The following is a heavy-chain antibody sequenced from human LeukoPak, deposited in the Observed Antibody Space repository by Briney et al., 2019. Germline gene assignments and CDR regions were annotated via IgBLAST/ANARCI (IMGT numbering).Heavy chain of an antibody. CDR3: AKDSCGSTTCYWDY. CDR1: GFTFSSYG. V-gene: IGHV3-23*01. J-gene: IGHJ4*02. D-gene: IGHD2-2*01. Sequence: PGGSLRLSCAASGFTFSSYGMHWVRQAPGKGLEWVSAISGSGSGGGTYYADSVKGRFTISRDNSKNTLYLQMNSLRAEDTAAYYCAKDSCGSTTCYWDYWGQGTLVTVSS. CDR2: ISGSGSGGGT.